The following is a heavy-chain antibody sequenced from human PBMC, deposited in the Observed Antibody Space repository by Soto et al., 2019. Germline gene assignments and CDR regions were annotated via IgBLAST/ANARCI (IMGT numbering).Heavy chain of an antibody. CDR2: ISSSSSYI. Sequence: EVQLVESGGGLVKPGGSLRLSCAASGFTFSSYSMNWVRQAPGKGLEWVSSISSSSSYIYYADSVKGRFTISRDNAKNSLYLQMNSLRAEDTAVYYCARGSTEAAHDWYFDLWGRGTLVTVSS. D-gene: IGHD4-4*01. CDR3: ARGSTEAAHDWYFDL. V-gene: IGHV3-21*01. CDR1: GFTFSSYS. J-gene: IGHJ2*01.